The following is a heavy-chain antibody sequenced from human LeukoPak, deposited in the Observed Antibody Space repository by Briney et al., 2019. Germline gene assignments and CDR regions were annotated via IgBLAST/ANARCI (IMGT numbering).Heavy chain of an antibody. D-gene: IGHD4-17*01. V-gene: IGHV3-23*01. J-gene: IGHJ4*02. Sequence: GGSLRLSCAASGFTFSSYWMSWVRQAPGKGLEWVSAISGSGGSTYYADSVKGRFTISRDNSKNTLYLQMNSLRAEDTAVYYCAKGGKWVTTSKFDYWGQGTLVTVSS. CDR1: GFTFSSYW. CDR2: ISGSGGST. CDR3: AKGGKWVTTSKFDY.